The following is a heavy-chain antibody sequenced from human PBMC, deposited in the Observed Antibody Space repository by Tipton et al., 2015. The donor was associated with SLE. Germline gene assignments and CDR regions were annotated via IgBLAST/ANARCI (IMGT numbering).Heavy chain of an antibody. V-gene: IGHV4-4*09. D-gene: IGHD6-13*01. CDR3: ARGPLSIEIPASGVIDY. CDR2: IYTGGNT. J-gene: IGHJ4*02. Sequence: TLSLTCTVSGDSIGRYYWNWIRQPPGKGLEWIGYIYTGGNTNYNSSLKSRVTISLHTSKNQFSLKLSSVTAADTAVYYCARGPLSIEIPASGVIDYWGQGTLVTVSS. CDR1: GDSIGRYY.